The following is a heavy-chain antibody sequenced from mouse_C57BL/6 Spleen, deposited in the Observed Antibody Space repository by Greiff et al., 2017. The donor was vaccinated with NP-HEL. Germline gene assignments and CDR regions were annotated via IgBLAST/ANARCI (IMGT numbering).Heavy chain of an antibody. V-gene: IGHV1-53*01. CDR3: ARWGGYYGSSYWYFDV. J-gene: IGHJ1*03. D-gene: IGHD1-1*01. CDR1: GYTFTSYW. CDR2: INPSNGGT. Sequence: QVQLQQPGTELVNPGASVKLSCKASGYTFTSYWMHWVKQRPGQGLEWIGNINPSNGGTNYNEKFKSKATLTVDKSSSTAYMQLSSLTSEDSAVYYCARWGGYYGSSYWYFDVWGTGTTVTVSS.